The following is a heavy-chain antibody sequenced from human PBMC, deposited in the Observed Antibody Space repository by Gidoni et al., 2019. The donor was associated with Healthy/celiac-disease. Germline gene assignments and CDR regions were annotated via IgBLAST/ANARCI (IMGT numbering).Heavy chain of an antibody. CDR3: ATRYCSSTSCYYQEDAFDI. Sequence: QVQLVQSGAEVKKPGSSVKVSCKASGGTFSSYAISWVRQATGQGLEWMGGIIPIFGTANYAQKFQGRVTITADESTSTAYMELSSLRSEDTAVYYCATRYCSSTSCYYQEDAFDIWGQGTMVTVSS. CDR1: GGTFSSYA. D-gene: IGHD2-2*01. J-gene: IGHJ3*02. V-gene: IGHV1-69*01. CDR2: IIPIFGTA.